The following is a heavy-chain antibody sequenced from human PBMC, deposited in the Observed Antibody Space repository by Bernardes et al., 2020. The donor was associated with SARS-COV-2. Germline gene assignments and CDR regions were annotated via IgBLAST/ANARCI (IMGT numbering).Heavy chain of an antibody. CDR2: IYPGDSDT. V-gene: IGHV5-51*01. CDR1: GYRLSSHW. CDR3: ARRGSGSYYQEYDFDH. Sequence: GEALKISCKGSGYRLSSHWIGWVRQMPGEGLEWMGIIYPGDSDTRYSPSFQGQVTISADKSISTAYLQWSSLKASDTAMYYCARRGSGSYYQEYDFDHWGQGTLVTVSS. J-gene: IGHJ4*02. D-gene: IGHD3-10*01.